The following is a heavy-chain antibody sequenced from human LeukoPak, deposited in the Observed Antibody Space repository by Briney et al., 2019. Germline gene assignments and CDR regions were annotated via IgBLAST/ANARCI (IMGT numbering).Heavy chain of an antibody. CDR2: INHSGST. J-gene: IGHJ6*04. D-gene: IGHD3-10*01. Sequence: SETLSLTCAVYVGSFSGYYWSGIRQPPAKGLEGIGEINHSGSTNYNPSLKSRVTIAVDTSKHQVSLKLSSVTAADTAVYYCAREIRSYGSGSYYNRGYYYYYGMDVWGKGTTVTVSS. CDR3: AREIRSYGSGSYYNRGYYYYYGMDV. V-gene: IGHV4-34*01. CDR1: VGSFSGYY.